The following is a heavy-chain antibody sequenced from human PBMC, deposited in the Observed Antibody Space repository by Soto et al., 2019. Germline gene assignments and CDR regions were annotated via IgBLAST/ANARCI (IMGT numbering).Heavy chain of an antibody. CDR2: IWYDGSNK. V-gene: IGHV3-33*01. CDR3: ARDTLLYDSRGYYSHYFDY. J-gene: IGHJ4*02. D-gene: IGHD3-22*01. Sequence: QVQLVESGGGVVQPGRSLRLSCAASGFTFSSYGMHWVRQAPGKGLEWVAVIWYDGSNKYYADSVKGRFTISRDNSKNTLYLQMNSLRAEDTAVYYCARDTLLYDSRGYYSHYFDYWGQGTLVTVSS. CDR1: GFTFSSYG.